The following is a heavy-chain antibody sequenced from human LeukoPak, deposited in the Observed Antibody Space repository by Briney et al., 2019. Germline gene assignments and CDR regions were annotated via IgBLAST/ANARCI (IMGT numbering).Heavy chain of an antibody. CDR3: ARDNYSNYLDCFDP. CDR1: GFTFSSYA. J-gene: IGHJ5*02. V-gene: IGHV3-30-3*01. Sequence: GGSLRLSCAASGFTFSSYAMHWVRQAPGKGLEWVAVISYDGSNKYYADSVKGRFTISRDNSKNTLYLQMNSLRAEDTAVYYCARDNYSNYLDCFDPWGQGTLVTVSS. D-gene: IGHD4-11*01. CDR2: ISYDGSNK.